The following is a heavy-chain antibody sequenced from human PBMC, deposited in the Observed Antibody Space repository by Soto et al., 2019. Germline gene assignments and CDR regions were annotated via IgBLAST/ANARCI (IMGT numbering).Heavy chain of an antibody. J-gene: IGHJ4*02. V-gene: IGHV1-69*13. D-gene: IGHD3-22*01. CDR2: IIPIFGTA. CDR1: GGTFSSYA. Sequence: ASVKVSCKASGGTFSSYAISWVRQAPGQGLEWMGGIIPIFGTANYAQKFQGRVTITADESTSTAYMELSSLRSEDTAVYYCARYHYIVVDGFDYWAQGTLVTVSS. CDR3: ARYHYIVVDGFDY.